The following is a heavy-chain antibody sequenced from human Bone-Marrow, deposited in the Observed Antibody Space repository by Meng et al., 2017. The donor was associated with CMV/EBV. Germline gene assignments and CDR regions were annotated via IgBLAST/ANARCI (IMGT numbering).Heavy chain of an antibody. CDR1: GGSISSTTDY. D-gene: IGHD1-26*01. Sequence: SETLSLTCTVSGGSISSTTDYWGWIHQPPGTGLEWIGTIYYSGSPYYRPSLESRVTISVDTSKNHFSLKLNSVTAADTALYFCAKARGIRSSFDIWGQGTMVTVSS. V-gene: IGHV4-39*07. J-gene: IGHJ3*02. CDR3: AKARGIRSSFDI. CDR2: IYYSGSP.